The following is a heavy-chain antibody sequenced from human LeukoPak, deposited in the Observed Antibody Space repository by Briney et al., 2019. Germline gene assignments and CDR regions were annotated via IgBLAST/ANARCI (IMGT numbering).Heavy chain of an antibody. CDR2: ISSSSSYI. J-gene: IGHJ5*02. D-gene: IGHD3-10*01. V-gene: IGHV3-21*04. CDR3: ARDIIFWFDP. Sequence: GGSLRLSCAASGFTFSSHSMNWVRQAPGKGLGWVSSISSSSSYIYYADSVKGRFTISRDNAKNSLYLQMNSLRAEDTAVYYCARDIIFWFDPWGQGTLVTVSS. CDR1: GFTFSSHS.